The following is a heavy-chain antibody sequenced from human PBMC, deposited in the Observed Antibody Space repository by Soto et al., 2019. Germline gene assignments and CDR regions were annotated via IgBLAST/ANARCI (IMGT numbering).Heavy chain of an antibody. CDR3: ARGRDYYDSSGYYSGPLGRFDY. J-gene: IGHJ4*02. CDR2: INPGNGNT. Sequence: ASVKFYCKASGYTFTSYGMNLVRQAPGRGLDWMGWINPGNGNTKYSQKFQGRVIIERDTSASTAYMELSSLRSEDTAVYYCARGRDYYDSSGYYSGPLGRFDYWGQGTLVTVSS. V-gene: IGHV1-3*01. CDR1: GYTFTSYG. D-gene: IGHD3-22*01.